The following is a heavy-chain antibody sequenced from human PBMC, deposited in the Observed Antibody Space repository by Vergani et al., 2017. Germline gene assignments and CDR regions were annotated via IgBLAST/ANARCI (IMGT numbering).Heavy chain of an antibody. D-gene: IGHD3-3*01. Sequence: QVQLVQSGAEVKKPGASVKVSCEASGYTFTSYDFNWVRQATGQGLEWMGWMNPNSGNTAYAQKFQGRVTMTWNTSINTAYMELSSLRSEDTAVYYCARGAKWTIFGVLIISCYFDYWGQGTLVTVSS. CDR3: ARGAKWTIFGVLIISCYFDY. CDR2: MNPNSGNT. V-gene: IGHV1-8*01. J-gene: IGHJ4*02. CDR1: GYTFTSYD.